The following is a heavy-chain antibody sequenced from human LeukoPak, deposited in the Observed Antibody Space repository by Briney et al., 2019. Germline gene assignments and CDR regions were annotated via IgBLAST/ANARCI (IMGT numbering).Heavy chain of an antibody. V-gene: IGHV3-66*01. J-gene: IGHJ4*02. Sequence: GGSLRLSCAASGFTVSYNYMTWVRQAPGKGLEWVSLIDSGGSTYYADSVKGRFTISRDNSKNTLYLQMNSLRAEDTAVYYCTRSDDYGASGDYWGQGTLVTVSS. CDR1: GFTVSYNY. CDR2: IDSGGST. D-gene: IGHD4-17*01. CDR3: TRSDDYGASGDY.